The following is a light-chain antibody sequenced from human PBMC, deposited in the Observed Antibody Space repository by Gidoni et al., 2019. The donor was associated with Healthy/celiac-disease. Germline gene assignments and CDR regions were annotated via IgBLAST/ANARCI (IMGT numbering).Light chain of an antibody. V-gene: IGLV2-14*03. J-gene: IGLJ3*02. CDR3: SSYTSSSTWV. CDR2: DVS. CDR1: SSDVGGYNY. Sequence: QSALTQPASGAGSPGQSITISCTGTSSDVGGYNYVSWYQHHPGKAPKLMIYDVSNRPSGVSNRFSGSKSGNTASLTISGLQAEDEADYYCSSYTSSSTWVFGGGTKLTVL.